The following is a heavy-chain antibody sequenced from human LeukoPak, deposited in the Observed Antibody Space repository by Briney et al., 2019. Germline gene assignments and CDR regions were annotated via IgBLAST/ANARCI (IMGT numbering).Heavy chain of an antibody. CDR1: GFTFSSYS. Sequence: GSLRLSCAASGFTFSSYSMNWVRQAPGKGLEWVSSISSSSSYIYYADSVKGRFTISRDNAKNSLYLQMNSLRAEDTAVYYCARDRPKSITIFGVVIPPDAFDIWGQGTMVTVSS. D-gene: IGHD3-3*01. J-gene: IGHJ3*02. CDR3: ARDRPKSITIFGVVIPPDAFDI. V-gene: IGHV3-21*01. CDR2: ISSSSSYI.